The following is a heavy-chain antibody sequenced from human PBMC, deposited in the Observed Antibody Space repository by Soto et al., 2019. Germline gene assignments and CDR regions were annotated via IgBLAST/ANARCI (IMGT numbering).Heavy chain of an antibody. CDR2: IYYSGST. V-gene: IGHV4-30-4*01. D-gene: IGHD5-12*01. CDR3: ASRRDGYNSMYYFDY. Sequence: PSETLSLTCTVSGGSISSGDYYWSWIRQPPGKGLEWIGYIYYSGSTYYNPSLKSRVTISVDTSKNQFSLKLSSVTAADTAVYYCASRRDGYNSMYYFDYWGQGTLVTVSS. CDR1: GGSISSGDYY. J-gene: IGHJ4*02.